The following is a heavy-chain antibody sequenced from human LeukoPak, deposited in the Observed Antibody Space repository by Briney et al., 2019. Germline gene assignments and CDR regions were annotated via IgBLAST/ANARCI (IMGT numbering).Heavy chain of an antibody. Sequence: GGSLRLSCAASGFTFSSYWMSWVRQAPGKGLEWVANIKQDGSEKYYVDSVKGRFTISRDNAKNSLYLQMNSLRAEDTAVYYCARDRTRTMVRGVIMGYWGQRTLVTVSS. V-gene: IGHV3-7*03. CDR3: ARDRTRTMVRGVIMGY. CDR2: IKQDGSEK. CDR1: GFTFSSYW. D-gene: IGHD3-10*01. J-gene: IGHJ4*02.